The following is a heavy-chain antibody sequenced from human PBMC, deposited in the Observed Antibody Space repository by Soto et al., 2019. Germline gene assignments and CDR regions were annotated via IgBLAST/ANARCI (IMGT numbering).Heavy chain of an antibody. V-gene: IGHV4-31*03. CDR2: IYYSGST. CDR3: ARDLAGASVWFDP. CDR1: GGSISSGGYY. J-gene: IGHJ5*02. Sequence: PSETLSLTCTVSGGSISSGGYYWSWIRQHPGKGLEWIGYIYYSGSTYYNPSLKSRVTISVDTSKNQFSLKLSSVTAADTAVYYCARDLAGASVWFDPWGQGTLVTVSS. D-gene: IGHD3-10*01.